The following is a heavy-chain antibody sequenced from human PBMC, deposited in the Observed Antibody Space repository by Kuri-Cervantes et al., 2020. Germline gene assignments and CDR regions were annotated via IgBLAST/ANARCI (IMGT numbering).Heavy chain of an antibody. D-gene: IGHD1-1*01. CDR1: GFPFRTYE. CDR2: ISSSGSTK. J-gene: IGHJ4*02. CDR3: ARDQNWLLDY. Sequence: GESLKISCAASGFPFRTYEMHWVRQAPGKGLEWVSYISSSGSTKYYANSVRGRFTISRDNAKNSLYLQMDCLRAEDTAVYYCARDQNWLLDYWGQGTLVTVSS. V-gene: IGHV3-48*03.